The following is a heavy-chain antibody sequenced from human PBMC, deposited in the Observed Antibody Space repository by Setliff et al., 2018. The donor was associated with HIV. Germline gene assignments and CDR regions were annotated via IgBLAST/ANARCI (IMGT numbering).Heavy chain of an antibody. CDR3: ARSPGPSYCSGGSCYDYFDY. CDR2: IYYSGST. J-gene: IGHJ4*02. CDR1: GGSIKSGAYY. V-gene: IGHV4-31*03. Sequence: SETLSLTCTVSGGSIKSGAYYWSWIRQHPGKGLEWIGYIYYSGSTYYNPSLKSRVTISVDTSKNQFSLRLSSVTAADTAVYYCARSPGPSYCSGGSCYDYFDYWGQGTLVTVSS. D-gene: IGHD2-15*01.